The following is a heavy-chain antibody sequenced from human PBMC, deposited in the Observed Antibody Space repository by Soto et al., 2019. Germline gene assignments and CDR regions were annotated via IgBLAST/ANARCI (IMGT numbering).Heavy chain of an antibody. J-gene: IGHJ6*02. Sequence: ASVKVSCKASGYTFTKYAIHWVRQAPGQRREWMGGINAGNGNTKYSQKFQGRVTITRDTSASTAYMELGGLRSEDRAVDCGARDSGAMDVWGQGTTVTGSS. CDR1: GYTFTKYA. V-gene: IGHV1-3*01. CDR2: INAGNGNT. CDR3: ARDSGAMDV.